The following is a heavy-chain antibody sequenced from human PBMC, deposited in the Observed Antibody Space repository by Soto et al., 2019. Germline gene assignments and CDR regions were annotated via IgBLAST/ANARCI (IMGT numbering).Heavy chain of an antibody. J-gene: IGHJ5*02. CDR2: INAGNGNT. CDR1: GYTFTSYA. V-gene: IGHV1-3*01. Sequence: QVQLVQSGAEVKKPGASVKVSCKASGYTFTSYAMHWVRQAPGQRLEWMGWINAGNGNTKYSQKFQGRVTITRDTSASTAYMELSSLRSEDTAVYYCARDYYDSSGLNWFDPWGQGTLVTVSS. D-gene: IGHD3-22*01. CDR3: ARDYYDSSGLNWFDP.